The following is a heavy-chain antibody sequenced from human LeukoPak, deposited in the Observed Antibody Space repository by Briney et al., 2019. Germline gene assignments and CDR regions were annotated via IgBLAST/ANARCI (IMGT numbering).Heavy chain of an antibody. J-gene: IGHJ4*02. CDR3: ARDLGQYGGNVDY. CDR1: GFTFSSYS. Sequence: PGGSLRLSCAASGFTFSSYSMNWVRQAPGKGLEWVSYISSSSSTIYYADSVKGRFTISRDNAKNSPYLQMNSLRDEDTAVYYCARDLGQYGGNVDYWGQGTLVTVSS. V-gene: IGHV3-48*02. D-gene: IGHD4-23*01. CDR2: ISSSSSTI.